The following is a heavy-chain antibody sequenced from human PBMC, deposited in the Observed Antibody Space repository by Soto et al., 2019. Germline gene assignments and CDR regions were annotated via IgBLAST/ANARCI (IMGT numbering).Heavy chain of an antibody. CDR2: IIPIFGTA. D-gene: IGHD1-26*01. Sequence: QAQLEQSGGEVKKPGSSVKVSCKASRVAFSKFIVTWVRQAPGLGLEWVGGIIPIFGTANYAQKFQGRVTITTDETTYTAYMEVNNLRSEDTAEYYSAKVRYRRPMGYYYGMDVWGQVTTVSISS. J-gene: IGHJ6*02. CDR1: RVAFSKFI. CDR3: AKVRYRRPMGYYYGMDV. V-gene: IGHV1-69*05.